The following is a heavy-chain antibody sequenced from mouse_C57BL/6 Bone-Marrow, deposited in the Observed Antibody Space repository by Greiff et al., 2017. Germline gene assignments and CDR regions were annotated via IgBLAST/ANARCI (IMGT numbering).Heavy chain of an antibody. Sequence: EVQLVESGPGLAKPSQTLSLTCSVTGYSIPSDYWNWIRKFPGNKLEYMGYISYSGSTYYNPSLKSRISITRDTSKNQYYLQLNSVTTEDTATYYCARSDWHYFDYWGQGTTLTVSS. J-gene: IGHJ2*01. CDR2: ISYSGST. CDR1: GYSIPSDY. D-gene: IGHD4-1*01. CDR3: ARSDWHYFDY. V-gene: IGHV3-8*01.